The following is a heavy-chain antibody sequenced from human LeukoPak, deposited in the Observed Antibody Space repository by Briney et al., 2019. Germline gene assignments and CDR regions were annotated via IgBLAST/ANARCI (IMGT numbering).Heavy chain of an antibody. J-gene: IGHJ4*02. CDR2: IYYSGST. CDR3: AKTHFYNSGGYYFPFDS. D-gene: IGHD3-22*01. CDR1: SGSISSYAYF. Sequence: PSETLSLTCTVSSGSISSYAYFWGWIRQPPGKALGWIGTIYYSGSTYYNPSLESRVTISVDTSKNQFSLRLSSVTAADTAVYYCAKTHFYNSGGYYFPFDSWSQGTLVTVSS. V-gene: IGHV4-39*07.